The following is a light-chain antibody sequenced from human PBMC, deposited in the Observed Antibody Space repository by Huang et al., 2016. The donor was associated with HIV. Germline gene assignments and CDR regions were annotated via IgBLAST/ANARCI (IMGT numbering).Light chain of an antibody. CDR3: QQYYSTPT. V-gene: IGKV1-NL1*01. CDR2: DTS. J-gene: IGKJ1*01. Sequence: DIQMTQSPSSLSASVGDRVTITCRASQGISSSLAWYQQNPGEAPRLLLHDTSRWQSGVPARFSGSGSGTDYTLTISGLQPEDFASYYCQQYYSTPTFGQGTKVEIK. CDR1: QGISSS.